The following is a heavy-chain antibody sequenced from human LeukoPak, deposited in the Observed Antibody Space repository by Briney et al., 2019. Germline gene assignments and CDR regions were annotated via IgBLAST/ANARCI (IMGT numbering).Heavy chain of an antibody. J-gene: IGHJ3*02. Sequence: SETLSLTCAVYGGSFSSYYWSWIRQPPGKGLEWIGEIIHSGSTNYNPSLKSRVTMSVDTSKNQFSLKLSSVTAADTAVYYCASGDCTTTSCYDDGFDIWGQGTMVTVSS. CDR1: GGSFSSYY. CDR3: ASGDCTTTSCYDDGFDI. D-gene: IGHD2-2*01. V-gene: IGHV4-34*12. CDR2: IIHSGST.